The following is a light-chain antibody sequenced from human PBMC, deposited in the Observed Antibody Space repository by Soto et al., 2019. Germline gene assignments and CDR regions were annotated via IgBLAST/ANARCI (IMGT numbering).Light chain of an antibody. CDR1: QRFFYSSNNKNF. CDR3: QQYYTAPLT. J-gene: IGKJ4*01. CDR2: WAS. V-gene: IGKV4-1*01. Sequence: DMVMTESPDSLAMSMGERATISYKSTQRFFYSSNNKNFLAWFQQKPGQPPKLLLYWASTREDGVPDRFSGSGSGTDFTLTISSLQAEDVAVYYCQQYYTAPLTFGGGTKVDI.